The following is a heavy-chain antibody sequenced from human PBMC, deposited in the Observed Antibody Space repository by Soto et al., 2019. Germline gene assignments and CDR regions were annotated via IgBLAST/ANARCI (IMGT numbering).Heavy chain of an antibody. CDR3: VRRHVSATGIDWFDI. J-gene: IGHJ5*02. D-gene: IGHD6-13*01. Sequence: XSLKVSFQASVYTFTIYGIHWVRQAPGQRLEWMGWINAANGDTKYSPKFQGRVTITRDTSASTAYMELSSLRSEDTAVYYCVRRHVSATGIDWFDIWGQGTLVTVSS. CDR1: VYTFTIYG. CDR2: INAANGDT. V-gene: IGHV1-3*01.